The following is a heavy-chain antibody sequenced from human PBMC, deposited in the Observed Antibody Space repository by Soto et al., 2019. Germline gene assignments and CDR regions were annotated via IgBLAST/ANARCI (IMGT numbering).Heavy chain of an antibody. V-gene: IGHV4-39*01. CDR2: INYSGST. CDR3: ARHPGPDI. J-gene: IGHJ3*02. Sequence: SETLSLTCTVSGGSISSGSYYWGWIRQPPGKGLEWIGSINYSGSTYFNPSLKSRVTVSVDTSKNQFSLKLTSVTAADTAVYYCARHPGPDIWGQGTMVTVSS. CDR1: GGSISSGSYY.